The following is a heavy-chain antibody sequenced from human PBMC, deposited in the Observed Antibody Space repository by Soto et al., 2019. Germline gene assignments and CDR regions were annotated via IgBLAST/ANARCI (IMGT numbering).Heavy chain of an antibody. CDR2: TYYRSKWYY. CDR3: ARGEQYSGRIFDY. V-gene: IGHV6-1*01. J-gene: IGHJ4*01. CDR1: GDSVSSNSAG. Sequence: SLTCAITGDSVSSNSAGWSWVRQSPSRGLEWLGRTYYRSKWYYEYAVSVRGRITINPDTSKNQYSLRLNSVTPEDTAAYFCARGEQYSGRIFDYWGQGTLVTVSS. D-gene: IGHD1-26*01.